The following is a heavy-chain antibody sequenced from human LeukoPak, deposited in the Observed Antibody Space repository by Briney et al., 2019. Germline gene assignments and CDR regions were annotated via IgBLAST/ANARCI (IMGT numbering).Heavy chain of an antibody. V-gene: IGHV3-23*01. D-gene: IGHD6-13*01. Sequence: GGSLRLSCAASGFTFSSYAMSWVRQAPGKGLEWVSAISGSGGSTYYADSVKGRFTISRDNSKNMLYLQMNSLRAEDTAVYYCAKDRYSSPHALWGQGTLVTVSS. CDR2: ISGSGGST. CDR1: GFTFSSYA. J-gene: IGHJ4*02. CDR3: AKDRYSSPHAL.